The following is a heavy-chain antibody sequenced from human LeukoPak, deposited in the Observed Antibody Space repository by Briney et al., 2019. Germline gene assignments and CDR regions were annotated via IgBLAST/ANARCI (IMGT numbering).Heavy chain of an antibody. J-gene: IGHJ4*02. D-gene: IGHD3-16*01. CDR2: IYTEGTT. CDR1: GFTDSSNY. V-gene: IGHV3-66*02. CDR3: ASEGD. Sequence: GGSLRLSCAVSGFTDSSNYFSWVRQAPGKGLEWVSVIYTEGTTYYADSVKGRFIISRDNSKNTVYPQMNSLRVEDTAVYYCASEGDWGQGTLVTVSS.